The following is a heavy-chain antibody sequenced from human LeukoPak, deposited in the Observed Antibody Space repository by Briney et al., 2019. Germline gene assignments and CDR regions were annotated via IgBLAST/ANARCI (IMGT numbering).Heavy chain of an antibody. CDR3: ARKLGGSGLDY. CDR2: IYHSGST. J-gene: IGHJ4*02. CDR1: GGSISSGGYS. Sequence: SETLSLTCAVSGGSISSGGYSWSWIRQPPGKGLEWIGYIYHSGSTYYNPSLKSRVTISVDRSKNQFSLKLSSVTAADTAVYYCARKLGGSGLDYWGQGTLVTVSS. V-gene: IGHV4-30-2*01. D-gene: IGHD2-15*01.